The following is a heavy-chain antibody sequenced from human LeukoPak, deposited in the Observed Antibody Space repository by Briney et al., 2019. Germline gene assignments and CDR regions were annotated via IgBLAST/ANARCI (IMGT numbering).Heavy chain of an antibody. J-gene: IGHJ4*02. CDR3: ARDGEDDSSGHYKPFDY. CDR1: GFTFSLYA. Sequence: GGSLRLSCAASGFTFSLYAMTWVRQAPGKGLEWVAAIWYDGNNKYYADSAKGRFAISRDNSKNTLYLLMNSLRAEDTAVYYCARDGEDDSSGHYKPFDYWGQGTLVTVSS. D-gene: IGHD3-22*01. V-gene: IGHV3-33*07. CDR2: IWYDGNNK.